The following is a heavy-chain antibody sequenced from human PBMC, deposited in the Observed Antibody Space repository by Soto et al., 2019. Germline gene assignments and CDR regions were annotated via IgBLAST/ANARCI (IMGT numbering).Heavy chain of an antibody. CDR3: ARSCDYVPFDY. Sequence: QVQLQESGPGLVKPSQTLSLTCTVSVGSISSGDYNWSWIRQPPGKGLEWIGYIYYSGYTYYNPSLKSRVTISVDTSKNQFSLKLNAVTAADTAVYYCARSCDYVPFDYWGHGALVTVSS. CDR1: VGSISSGDYN. V-gene: IGHV4-30-4*01. CDR2: IYYSGYT. J-gene: IGHJ4*01. D-gene: IGHD4-17*01.